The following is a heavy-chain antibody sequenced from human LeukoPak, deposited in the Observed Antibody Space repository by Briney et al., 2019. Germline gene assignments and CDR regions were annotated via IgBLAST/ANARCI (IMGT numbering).Heavy chain of an antibody. D-gene: IGHD6-13*01. CDR3: ARDLYSSSWYSLFDY. Sequence: SETLSLTCAVYGGSFSGYYWSWIRQSPGKGLEWIGSIYYSGSTYYNPSLKSRVTISVDTSKNQFSLKLSSVTAADTAVYYCARDLYSSSWYSLFDYWGQGTLVTVSS. V-gene: IGHV4-34*01. CDR2: IYYSGST. J-gene: IGHJ4*02. CDR1: GGSFSGYY.